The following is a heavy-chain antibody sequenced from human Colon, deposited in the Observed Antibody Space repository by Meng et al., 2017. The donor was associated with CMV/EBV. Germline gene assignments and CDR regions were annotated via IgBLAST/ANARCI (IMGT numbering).Heavy chain of an antibody. CDR3: ASLSGGDFDY. CDR1: GYTFTGYF. D-gene: IGHD1-26*01. J-gene: IGHJ4*02. Sequence: QVLLVRSGAEVKKPGASVKVSRNASGYTFTGYFMYWVRQAPGQGLEWLGVINPITGGTNYAQKFQGRVTMTRDTSMNTAYMELSRLRSDDTAVYYCASLSGGDFDYWGQGTLVTVSS. CDR2: INPITGGT. V-gene: IGHV1-2*02.